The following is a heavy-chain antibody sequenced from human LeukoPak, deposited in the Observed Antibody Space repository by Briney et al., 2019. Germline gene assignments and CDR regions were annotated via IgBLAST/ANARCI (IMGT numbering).Heavy chain of an antibody. CDR2: INPNSGGT. V-gene: IGHV1-2*02. CDR1: GYSFTDYY. J-gene: IGHJ4*02. Sequence: ASVKVSCKTSGYSFTDYYMHWVRQAPGQGLEWMGWINPNSGGTNYAQKFQGRVTMTRDTSISTAYMELSRLRSDDTAVYYCARGSSSWYFHWGQGTLVTVSS. CDR3: ARGSSSWYFH. D-gene: IGHD6-13*01.